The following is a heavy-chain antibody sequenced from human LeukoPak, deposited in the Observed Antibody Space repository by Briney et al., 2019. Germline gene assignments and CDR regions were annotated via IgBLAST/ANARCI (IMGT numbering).Heavy chain of an antibody. CDR3: ARGQGAFGGYEGANWFGP. D-gene: IGHD3-16*01. Sequence: SETLSLTCAVSGDSIRTSSYYWAWIRQPPGKGLEWIGTGHYSGNTYYNPSLQSRVALSVDTSNNQFSLQLTSLTAADSAIYYCARGQGAFGGYEGANWFGPWGQGTLVTVSS. V-gene: IGHV4-39*01. CDR1: GDSIRTSSYY. J-gene: IGHJ5*02. CDR2: GHYSGNT.